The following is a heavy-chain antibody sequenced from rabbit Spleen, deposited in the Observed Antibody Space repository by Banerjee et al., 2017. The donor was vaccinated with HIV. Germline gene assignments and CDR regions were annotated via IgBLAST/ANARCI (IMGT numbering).Heavy chain of an antibody. D-gene: IGHD2-1*01. CDR1: GFSFSSIYW. CDR2: IGTGSGAT. V-gene: IGHV1S45*01. J-gene: IGHJ4*01. Sequence: QEQLKESGGGLVQPGGSLKLSCTASGFSFSSIYWICWVRQAPGKGLEWIGCIGTGSGATGYASWAKGRFTISKTSSTTVTLQMTSLTAADTATYFCARDTDDEYGDWADLYLWGPGTLVTVS. CDR3: ARDTDDEYGDWADLYL.